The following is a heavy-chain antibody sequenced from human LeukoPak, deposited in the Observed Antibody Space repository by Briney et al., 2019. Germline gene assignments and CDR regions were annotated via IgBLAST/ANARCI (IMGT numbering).Heavy chain of an antibody. CDR3: ARVLRRTSIDY. CDR2: ISAYNGNT. Sequence: ASVKVSCKASGGTFSSYAISWVRQAPGQGLEWMGWISAYNGNTNYAQKLQGRVTMTTDTSTSTAYMELRSLRSDDTAVYYCARVLRRTSIDYWGQGTLVTVSS. CDR1: GGTFSSYA. V-gene: IGHV1-18*01. D-gene: IGHD1-14*01. J-gene: IGHJ4*02.